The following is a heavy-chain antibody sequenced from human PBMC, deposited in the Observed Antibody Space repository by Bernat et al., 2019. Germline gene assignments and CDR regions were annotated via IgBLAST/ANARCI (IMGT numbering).Heavy chain of an antibody. D-gene: IGHD3-10*02. Sequence: EVQLVESGGGLVQPGGSLRLSCAASGFTVSSNYMSWVRQAPGKGLEWVSVIYSGGSTYYADSVKGRFTISRDNSKNTLYLQMNSLRAEDTAVYYCAREPYEYVRSYPDYWGQGTLVTVSS. CDR2: IYSGGST. V-gene: IGHV3-66*01. CDR3: AREPYEYVRSYPDY. J-gene: IGHJ4*02. CDR1: GFTVSSNY.